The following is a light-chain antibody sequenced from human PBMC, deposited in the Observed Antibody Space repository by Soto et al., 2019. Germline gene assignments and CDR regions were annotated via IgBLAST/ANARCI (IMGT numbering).Light chain of an antibody. V-gene: IGLV1-40*01. J-gene: IGLJ2*01. CDR3: QSFDSTLSGSVV. CDR2: TNN. Sequence: QAVVTQPPSVSGAPGQRVTISCTGSRSNIGAGYDVHWYQQLPGTAPKLLIYTNNNRPSGVPDRFSGSNSGTSASLAITGLQAEDEADYYCQSFDSTLSGSVVFGGGTKLTVL. CDR1: RSNIGAGYD.